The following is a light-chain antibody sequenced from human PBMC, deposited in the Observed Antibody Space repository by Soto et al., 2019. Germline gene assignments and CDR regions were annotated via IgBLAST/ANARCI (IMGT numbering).Light chain of an antibody. Sequence: EIVLTQSPATLSLSPGERATLSCRASQSVRNYLAWYQQKPGQAATRLIYGASNRATGIPARFSGSGSGTDFTLTISSLEPEDFAVYYCQQSSNRPYSFGGGTKAEIK. CDR3: QQSSNRPYS. V-gene: IGKV3-11*01. CDR1: QSVRNY. CDR2: GAS. J-gene: IGKJ4*01.